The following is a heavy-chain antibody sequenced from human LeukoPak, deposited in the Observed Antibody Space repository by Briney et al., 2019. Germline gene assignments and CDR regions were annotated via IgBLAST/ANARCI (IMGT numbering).Heavy chain of an antibody. CDR1: GYSFPTYW. V-gene: IGHV5-51*01. J-gene: IGHJ4*02. CDR2: IYPDESNI. Sequence: GESLKISCKGSGYSFPTYWIAWVRQMPGKGLEWMGIIYPDESNIRYSPSFQGQVTISADKSISTAYLQWSSLKASDTAMYYCVRPPSRGYSSSFEYWGQGTLVTASS. D-gene: IGHD2-2*03. CDR3: VRPPSRGYSSSFEY.